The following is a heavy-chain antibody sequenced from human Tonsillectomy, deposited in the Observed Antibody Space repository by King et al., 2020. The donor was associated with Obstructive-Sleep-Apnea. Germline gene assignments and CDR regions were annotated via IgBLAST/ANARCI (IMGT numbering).Heavy chain of an antibody. Sequence: VEAGGGVVKPGGSRRRAWADRGRTVRDDDMTGSSEAPGKGREGGEDSRRRGRTIYYADSVKGRFTISRDNAKNSLYLQMNSLRAEDTAVYYCARAHYSGSGSYDFPYEYWGQGTLVTVSS. CDR1: GRTVRDDD. V-gene: IGHV3-11*01. CDR2: SRRRGRTI. D-gene: IGHD3-10*01. CDR3: ARAHYSGSGSYDFPYEY. J-gene: IGHJ4*02.